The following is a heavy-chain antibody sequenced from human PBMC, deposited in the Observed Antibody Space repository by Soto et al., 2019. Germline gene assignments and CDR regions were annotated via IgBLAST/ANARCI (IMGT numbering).Heavy chain of an antibody. V-gene: IGHV4-61*01. CDR1: GCSVCSGSYY. Sequence: SETLSLTCTVSGCSVCSGSYYWSWIRQPPGKGLEWIGYIYYSGSTNYNPSLKSRVTISVDTSKNQFSLKLSSVTAADTAVYYCARVGARKNWFDPWGQGTLVTVSS. D-gene: IGHD6-6*01. J-gene: IGHJ5*02. CDR3: ARVGARKNWFDP. CDR2: IYYSGST.